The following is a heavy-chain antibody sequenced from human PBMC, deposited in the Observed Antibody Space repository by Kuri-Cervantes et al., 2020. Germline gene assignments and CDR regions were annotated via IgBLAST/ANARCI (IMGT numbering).Heavy chain of an antibody. CDR2: IIPIFGTA. D-gene: IGHD3-10*01. V-gene: IGHV1-69*13. CDR1: GGTFSSYA. J-gene: IGHJ3*02. CDR3: ARDPTGAIWFRDNDAFDI. Sequence: SVKVSCKASGGTFSSYAISWVRQAPGQGLEWMGGIIPIFGTANCAQKFQGRVTITADESTSTAYMELSSLRSEDTAVYYCARDPTGAIWFRDNDAFDIWGQGTMVTVSS.